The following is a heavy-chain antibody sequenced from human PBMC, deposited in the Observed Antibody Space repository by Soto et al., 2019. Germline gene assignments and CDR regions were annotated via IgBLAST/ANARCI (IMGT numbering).Heavy chain of an antibody. CDR1: GESISTSSYY. J-gene: IGHJ4*02. CDR3: ARQRTTVVTQAYFDH. CDR2: IYYSGRT. D-gene: IGHD2-21*02. V-gene: IGHV4-39*01. Sequence: PSETLSLTCIVSGESISTSSYYWGWIRQPQGKGLEWIGSIYYSGRTYYNPSFKSRVTISIDTSKKQFSLKLSSVTATDTAVYYCARQRTTVVTQAYFDHWGQGARVTVSS.